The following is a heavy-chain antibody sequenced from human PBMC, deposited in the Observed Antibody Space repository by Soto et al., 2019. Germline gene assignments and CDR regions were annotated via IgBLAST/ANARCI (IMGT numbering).Heavy chain of an antibody. V-gene: IGHV4-34*01. CDR1: GGSFSGYY. Sequence: SETLSLTCAVYGGSFSGYYWSWIRQPPGKGLEWIGEINHSGSTNYNPSLKSRVTISVDTSRNQFSLKLSSVTAADTAVYYCARGRYSSSWYFDYWGQGTLVTVSS. J-gene: IGHJ4*02. CDR3: ARGRYSSSWYFDY. CDR2: INHSGST. D-gene: IGHD6-13*01.